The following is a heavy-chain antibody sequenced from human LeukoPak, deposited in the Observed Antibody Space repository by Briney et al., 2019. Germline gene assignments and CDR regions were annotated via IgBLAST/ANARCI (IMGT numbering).Heavy chain of an antibody. D-gene: IGHD2-2*01. Sequence: PGGPLRLSCAASGFTFSSYAMSWVRQAPGKGLEWVSAISASGGTTYYADSVKGRFTISRDNSKNTLYLQMSSLRAEDTAVYYCAKEPREYCSSTSCPNWIDPWGQGTLVTVSS. CDR2: ISASGGTT. CDR3: AKEPREYCSSTSCPNWIDP. CDR1: GFTFSSYA. J-gene: IGHJ5*02. V-gene: IGHV3-23*01.